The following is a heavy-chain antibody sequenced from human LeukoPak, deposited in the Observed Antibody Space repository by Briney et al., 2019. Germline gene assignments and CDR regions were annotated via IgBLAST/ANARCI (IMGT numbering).Heavy chain of an antibody. CDR1: GGSFSDYY. D-gene: IGHD3-22*01. CDR2: IEHFGST. Sequence: SETLSLTCAVYGGSFSDYYWTWIRQPPGKGLEWIGEIEHFGSTSYNPSLNSRVTISVDTSKNQFSLKLSSVTAADTAVYYCARPYYYDSRIDPWGQGTLVTVSS. V-gene: IGHV4-34*01. CDR3: ARPYYYDSRIDP. J-gene: IGHJ5*02.